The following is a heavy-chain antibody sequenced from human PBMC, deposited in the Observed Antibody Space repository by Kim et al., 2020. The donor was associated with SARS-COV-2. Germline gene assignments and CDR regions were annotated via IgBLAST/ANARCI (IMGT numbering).Heavy chain of an antibody. CDR2: GSSM. V-gene: IGHV3-11*01. CDR3: VREPAN. J-gene: IGHJ4*02. Sequence: GSSMRYADSVNGRFSISRDNAKKSLSLQMNSSTPEDTAVYYCVREPANWGQGTLVTVSS.